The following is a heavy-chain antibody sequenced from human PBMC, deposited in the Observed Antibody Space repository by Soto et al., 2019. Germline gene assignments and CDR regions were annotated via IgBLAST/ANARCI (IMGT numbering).Heavy chain of an antibody. V-gene: IGHV4-34*01. CDR3: ARGRSTLYYYGMDV. J-gene: IGHJ6*02. CDR2: INHSGST. CDR1: GGSFSGYY. Sequence: SGTLSLTCAVYGGSFSGYYWSWIRQPPGKGLEWIGEINHSGSTNYNPSLKSRVTISVDTSKNQFSLKLSSVTAADTAVYYCARGRSTLYYYGMDVWGQGTTVTVSS.